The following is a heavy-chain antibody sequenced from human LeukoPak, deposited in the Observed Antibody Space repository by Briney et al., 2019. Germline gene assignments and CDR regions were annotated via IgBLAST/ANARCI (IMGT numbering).Heavy chain of an antibody. CDR3: TTLVPGGERRRYYGMDV. D-gene: IGHD3-16*01. CDR2: IKSKTDGGTT. V-gene: IGHV3-15*01. CDR1: GFTFSDAW. J-gene: IGHJ6*02. Sequence: PGGSLRLSCAASGFTFSDAWMSWVRQAPGKGLEWVGRIKSKTDGGTTDYAAPVKGRFTISRDDSKNTLYLQMNSLKTEDTAVYYCTTLVPGGERRRYYGMDVWGQGTTVTVSS.